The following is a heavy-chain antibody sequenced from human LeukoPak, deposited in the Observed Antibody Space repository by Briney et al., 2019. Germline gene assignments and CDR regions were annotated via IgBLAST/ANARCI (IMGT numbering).Heavy chain of an antibody. CDR2: IYTSGST. Sequence: SETLSLTCTVSDGSISSYYWSWIRQPAGKGLEWIGRIYTSGSTNYNPSLKSRVTMSVDTSKNQFSLKLSSVTAADTAVYYCARDQDGGKLPPIPFDYWGQGTLVTVSS. CDR3: ARDQDGGKLPPIPFDY. CDR1: DGSISSYY. D-gene: IGHD4-23*01. V-gene: IGHV4-4*07. J-gene: IGHJ4*02.